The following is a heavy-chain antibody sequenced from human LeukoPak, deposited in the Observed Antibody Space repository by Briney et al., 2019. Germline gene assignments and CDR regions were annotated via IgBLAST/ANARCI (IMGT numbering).Heavy chain of an antibody. V-gene: IGHV4-34*01. D-gene: IGHD1-26*01. CDR3: ARGPWYSPLPQH. J-gene: IGHJ1*01. CDR1: GGSFSGYY. Sequence: PSETLSLTCAVYGGSFSGYYWSWIRQPPGKGLEWIGEINHSGSTNYNPSLKSRVTISVDTSKNQFSLKLSSVTAADTAVYYCARGPWYSPLPQHWGQGTLVTVSS. CDR2: INHSGST.